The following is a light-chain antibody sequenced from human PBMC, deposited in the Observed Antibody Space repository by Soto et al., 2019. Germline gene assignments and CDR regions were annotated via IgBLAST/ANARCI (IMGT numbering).Light chain of an antibody. CDR1: QSVSSSY. CDR2: GAS. J-gene: IGKJ1*01. V-gene: IGKV3-20*01. Sequence: EIVLTQSPGTLSLSPGERATLSCRASQSVSSSYFAWYQQRFGQAPRLLIYGASSRATGIPDRFSGSGSGTDFTLTISRLEPEDFAVYYCQQYGISSLTFGQGTKVELK. CDR3: QQYGISSLT.